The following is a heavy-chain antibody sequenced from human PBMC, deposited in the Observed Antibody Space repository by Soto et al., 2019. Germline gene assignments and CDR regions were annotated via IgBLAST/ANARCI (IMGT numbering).Heavy chain of an antibody. CDR2: IYYSGST. CDR1: GGSISSSSYY. J-gene: IGHJ6*02. V-gene: IGHV4-39*01. Sequence: QLQLQESGPGLVKPSETLSLTCTVSGGSISSSSYYWGWIRQPPGKGLEWIGSIYYSGSTYYNLSLKSRVTIYVDTSKNQFSLKLSSVTAADTAVYYCRVWDGDASFYYYYGMDVWGQGTTVTVSS. CDR3: RVWDGDASFYYYYGMDV. D-gene: IGHD4-17*01.